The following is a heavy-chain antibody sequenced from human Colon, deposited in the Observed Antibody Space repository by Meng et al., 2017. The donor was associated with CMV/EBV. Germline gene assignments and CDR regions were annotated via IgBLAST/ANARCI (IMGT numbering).Heavy chain of an antibody. V-gene: IGHV3-74*01. CDR3: ARETSVGFDY. Sequence: GESLKISCAASGFTFSSYWMHWVRQAPGKGLVWVSRIVSGGGDPRYADSMEGRFTISRDNAKNILYLQIHSLRAEDTAMYYCARETSVGFDYWGQGTLVTVSS. CDR2: IVSGGGDP. J-gene: IGHJ4*02. CDR1: GFTFSSYW.